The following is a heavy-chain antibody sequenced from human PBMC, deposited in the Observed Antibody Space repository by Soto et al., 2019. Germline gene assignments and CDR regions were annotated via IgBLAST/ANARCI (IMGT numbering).Heavy chain of an antibody. J-gene: IGHJ4*02. Sequence: GGSLRLSCAASGFTFSSYAMSWVRQAPGKGLEWVSAISGSGGSTYYADSVKGRFTISRDNSKNTLYLQMNSLRAEDTAVYYCAKDGHNSSGWYEYYFDYWGQGTLVTVSS. V-gene: IGHV3-23*01. D-gene: IGHD6-19*01. CDR1: GFTFSSYA. CDR2: ISGSGGST. CDR3: AKDGHNSSGWYEYYFDY.